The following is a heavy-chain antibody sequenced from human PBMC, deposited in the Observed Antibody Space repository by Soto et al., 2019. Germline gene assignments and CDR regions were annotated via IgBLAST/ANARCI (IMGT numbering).Heavy chain of an antibody. CDR2: INHSGST. D-gene: IGHD3-22*01. CDR3: ARQARVPGYYYDSSGYDY. J-gene: IGHJ4*02. CDR1: GGSFSGYY. V-gene: IGHV4-34*01. Sequence: PSETLSLTCAVYGGSFSGYYWSWIRQPPGKGLEWIGEINHSGSTNYNPSLKSRVTISVDTSKNQFSLKLSSVTAADTAVYYCARQARVPGYYYDSSGYDYWVQGTLVTVSS.